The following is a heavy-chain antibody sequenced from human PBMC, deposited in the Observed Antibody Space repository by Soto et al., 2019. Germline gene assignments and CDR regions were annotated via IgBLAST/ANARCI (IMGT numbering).Heavy chain of an antibody. CDR1: GFTFSSYW. D-gene: IGHD3-22*01. CDR2: IKQDGSEK. CDR3: AREGDYYDSSGDGAFDI. J-gene: IGHJ3*02. Sequence: LGGSLRLSCAASGFTFSSYWMIWVRQAPGKGLEWVANIKQDGSEKYYVDSVKGRFTISRDNAKNSLYLQMNSLRAEDTAVYYCAREGDYYDSSGDGAFDIWGQGTMVTVSS. V-gene: IGHV3-7*01.